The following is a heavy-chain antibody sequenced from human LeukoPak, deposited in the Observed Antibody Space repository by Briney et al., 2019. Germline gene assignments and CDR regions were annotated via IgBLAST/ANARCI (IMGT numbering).Heavy chain of an antibody. CDR3: ARGRGDLRGDAFDI. D-gene: IGHD2-21*02. CDR1: GFTVSSNY. J-gene: IGHJ3*02. CDR2: IYSGGST. Sequence: GGSLRLSCAASGFTVSSNYMSWVRQAPGKGLEWVSVIYSGGSTYYADSVKGRFTISRDNSKNTLYLQMNSLRAEDTAVYYCARGRGDLRGDAFDIWGQGTMVTVSS. V-gene: IGHV3-66*01.